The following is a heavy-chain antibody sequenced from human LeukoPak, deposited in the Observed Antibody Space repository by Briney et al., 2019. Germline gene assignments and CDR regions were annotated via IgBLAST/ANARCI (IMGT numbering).Heavy chain of an antibody. CDR2: ISWSSGSI. CDR1: GFTFDGYA. CDR3: AKDIMVMYSSGGGMDV. V-gene: IGHV3-9*01. Sequence: GRSLTFSCSASGFTFDGYAMHWVRQAPGNGLEWVSGISWSSGSIGYADSVKGRFTISRDNAKNSLYLQMNSLRAEDTALYYCAKDIMVMYSSGGGMDVWGQGTPVTVSS. J-gene: IGHJ6*02. D-gene: IGHD6-19*01.